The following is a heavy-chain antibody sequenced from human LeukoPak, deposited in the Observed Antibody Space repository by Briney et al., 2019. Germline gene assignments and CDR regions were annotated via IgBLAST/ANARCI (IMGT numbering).Heavy chain of an antibody. CDR2: MSSASSFM. D-gene: IGHD1-26*01. CDR1: GFAFNTYN. CDR3: VKEGTASGRGGSDIWDLGARGSFDL. V-gene: IGHV3-21*01. Sequence: PGGSLRLSCAASGFAFNTYNMHWVRQAPGEGLEWVSVMSSASSFMFYAESVKGRFTISRDNAKNSLHLQMNSLRAEDTALYFCVKEGTASGRGGSDIWDLGARGSFDLWGQGTKVTVTS. J-gene: IGHJ3*01.